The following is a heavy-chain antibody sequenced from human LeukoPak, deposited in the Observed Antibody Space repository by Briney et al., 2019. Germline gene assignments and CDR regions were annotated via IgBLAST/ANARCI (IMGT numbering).Heavy chain of an antibody. J-gene: IGHJ4*02. Sequence: SETLSLTCTVSGGSISSSSYYWSWIRQPPGKGLEWIGYIYYSGSTYYNPSLKSRVTISVDTSKNQFSLKLSSVTAADTAVYYCARTGDIEYFDYWGQGTLVTVSS. CDR2: IYYSGST. CDR1: GGSISSSSYY. D-gene: IGHD2-15*01. CDR3: ARTGDIEYFDY. V-gene: IGHV4-61*05.